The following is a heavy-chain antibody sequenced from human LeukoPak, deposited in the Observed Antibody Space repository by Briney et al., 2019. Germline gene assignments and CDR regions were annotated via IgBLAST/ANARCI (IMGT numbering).Heavy chain of an antibody. CDR3: AREVRFLEAFDY. V-gene: IGHV1-69*05. CDR1: GGTFSSYA. J-gene: IGHJ4*02. Sequence: ASVKVSCKASGGTFSSYAISWVRQAPGQGLEWMGRIIPIFGTANYAQKFQGRVTITTDESTSTAYMELSSLRSEDTAVYYCAREVRFLEAFDYWGQGTLVTVSS. D-gene: IGHD3-3*01. CDR2: IIPIFGTA.